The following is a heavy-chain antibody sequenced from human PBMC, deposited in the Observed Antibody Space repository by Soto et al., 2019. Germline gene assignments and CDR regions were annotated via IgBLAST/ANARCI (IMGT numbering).Heavy chain of an antibody. CDR2: IYPGDSDT. CDR3: ARSTPDYYYYYYGMDV. D-gene: IGHD3-16*01. J-gene: IGHJ6*02. Sequence: SCKGSGYIFTSYWIGWVRQMPGKGLEWMGIIYPGDSDTRYSPSFQGQVTISADKSISTAYLQWSSLKASDTAMYYCARSTPDYYYYYYGMDVWGQGTTVTVSS. V-gene: IGHV5-51*01. CDR1: GYIFTSYW.